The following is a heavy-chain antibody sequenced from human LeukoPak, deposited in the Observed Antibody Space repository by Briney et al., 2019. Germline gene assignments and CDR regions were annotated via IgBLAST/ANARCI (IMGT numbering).Heavy chain of an antibody. J-gene: IGHJ1*01. CDR3: ARGPYCSSTSCYRTLKAEYFQH. V-gene: IGHV4-34*01. D-gene: IGHD2-2*01. Sequence: SETLSLTCAVYGGSFIDYYWSWLRQPPGKGLEWIGEIDHSGSTTYNPSLKSRVTISVDTSKNQFSLKLNSVTAADTAVYYCARGPYCSSTSCYRTLKAEYFQHWGQGTLVTVSS. CDR2: IDHSGST. CDR1: GGSFIDYY.